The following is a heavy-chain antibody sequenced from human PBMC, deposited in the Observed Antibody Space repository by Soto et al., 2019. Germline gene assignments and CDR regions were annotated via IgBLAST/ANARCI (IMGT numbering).Heavy chain of an antibody. Sequence: QITLKESGPTLVKPTQTLTLTCSFSGFSLSTSGMGVGWIRQPPGKALEWLALIYWDEDKRYRPSLKSRLSITEETHKMHVVLTQTHIDPVDTGTYYCAHRSYASSYSAEYFDFWGQRTLVTVSS. D-gene: IGHD6-6*01. CDR2: IYWDEDK. V-gene: IGHV2-5*02. J-gene: IGHJ4*02. CDR1: GFSLSTSGMG. CDR3: AHRSYASSYSAEYFDF.